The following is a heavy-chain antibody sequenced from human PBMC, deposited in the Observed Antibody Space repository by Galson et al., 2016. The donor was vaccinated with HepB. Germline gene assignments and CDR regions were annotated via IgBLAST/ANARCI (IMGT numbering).Heavy chain of an antibody. Sequence: SLRLSCATSGFTFRSYAMTWVRQGPGKGLEWVSLISGSGATTDYADSVKGRFTNAKDHAKNTLYLQMNGLRADDTAVYYCARHARSAYSPLNYFDFWGQGTLVTVSS. J-gene: IGHJ4*02. CDR1: GFTFRSYA. V-gene: IGHV3-23*01. D-gene: IGHD3-22*01. CDR3: ARHARSAYSPLNYFDF. CDR2: ISGSGATT.